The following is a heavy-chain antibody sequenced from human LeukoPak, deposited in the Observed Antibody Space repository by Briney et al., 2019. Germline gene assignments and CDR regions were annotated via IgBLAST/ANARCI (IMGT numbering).Heavy chain of an antibody. CDR3: ASWTPGYCSGGSCNSGIDY. D-gene: IGHD2-15*01. V-gene: IGHV4-39*01. J-gene: IGHJ4*02. Sequence: SETLSLTCTVSGGSISSSSYYWGWIRQPPGKGLEWIGSIYYSGSTYYNPSLKSRVTISVDTSKNQFSLKLSSVTAADAAVYYCASWTPGYCSGGSCNSGIDYWGQGTLVTVSS. CDR2: IYYSGST. CDR1: GGSISSSSYY.